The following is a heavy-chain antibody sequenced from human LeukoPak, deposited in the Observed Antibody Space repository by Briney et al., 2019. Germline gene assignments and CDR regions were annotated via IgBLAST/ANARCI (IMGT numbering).Heavy chain of an antibody. J-gene: IGHJ5*02. V-gene: IGHV6-1*01. CDR1: GDSVSSNSAA. CDR2: TYYRSKWYN. Sequence: SQTLSLTCAISGDSVSSNSAAWNWIRQSPSRGLEWLGRTYYRSKWYNDYAVSMKSRIIISPDTPKNQFSLQLNSVTPEDTAVYYCARSRQWLNWFDPWGQGTLVTVSS. D-gene: IGHD6-19*01. CDR3: ARSRQWLNWFDP.